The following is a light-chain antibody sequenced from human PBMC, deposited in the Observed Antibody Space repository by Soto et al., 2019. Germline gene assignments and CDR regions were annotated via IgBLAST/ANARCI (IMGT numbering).Light chain of an antibody. V-gene: IGLV2-8*01. J-gene: IGLJ1*01. Sequence: QSALTQPPSASGSPGQSVTIYCTGTSSDVGGCRFVSWYQQFPGKAPQLIIYEVNKRPSGVPDRFSGSKSGNTASLTISGLQAEDEADYYCSSCAGSNNPYVFGTGTKLTVL. CDR1: SSDVGGCRF. CDR2: EVN. CDR3: SSCAGSNNPYV.